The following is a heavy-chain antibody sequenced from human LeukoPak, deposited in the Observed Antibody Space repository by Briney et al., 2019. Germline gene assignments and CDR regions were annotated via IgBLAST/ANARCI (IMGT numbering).Heavy chain of an antibody. CDR2: IIPIFGTA. V-gene: IGHV1-69*01. J-gene: IGHJ4*02. Sequence: SVKVSCKASGGTFSNYAISWVRQAPGQGLEWMGGIIPIFGTANYAQKFQGRVTITADESTSTAYMELSSLRSEDTAVYYCARDGDIVGATRVFDYWGQGTLVTVSS. CDR1: GGTFSNYA. CDR3: ARDGDIVGATRVFDY. D-gene: IGHD1-26*01.